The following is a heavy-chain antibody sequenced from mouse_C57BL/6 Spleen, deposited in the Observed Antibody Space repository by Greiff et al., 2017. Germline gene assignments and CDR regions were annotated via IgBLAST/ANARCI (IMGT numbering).Heavy chain of an antibody. CDR1: GYTFTSYW. J-gene: IGHJ2*01. Sequence: DVKLQESGTVLARPGASVKMSCKTSGYTFTSYWMHWVKQRPGQGLEWKGAIYPENSDTSYNQKFKGKAKLTAVTSASTAYMELSNLTNEDSAVYYCSYYGSSYEGFDYWGQGTTLTVSS. CDR3: SYYGSSYEGFDY. D-gene: IGHD1-1*01. CDR2: IYPENSDT. V-gene: IGHV1-5*01.